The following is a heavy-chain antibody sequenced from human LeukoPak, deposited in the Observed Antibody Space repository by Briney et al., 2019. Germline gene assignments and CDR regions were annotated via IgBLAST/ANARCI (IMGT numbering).Heavy chain of an antibody. Sequence: GGSLRLSCAASGFTFSSYEMNWVRQAPGKGLVWVSRINSDGSSTSYADSVKGRFTISRDNAKNTLYLQMNSLRAEDTAVYYCARASSGPLDDYWGQGTLVTVSS. J-gene: IGHJ4*02. CDR3: ARASSGPLDDY. CDR1: GFTFSSYE. D-gene: IGHD3-22*01. V-gene: IGHV3-74*01. CDR2: INSDGSST.